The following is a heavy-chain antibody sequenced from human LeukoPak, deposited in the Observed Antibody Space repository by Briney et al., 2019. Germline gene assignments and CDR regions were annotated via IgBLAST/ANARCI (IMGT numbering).Heavy chain of an antibody. J-gene: IGHJ3*02. V-gene: IGHV3-21*01. D-gene: IGHD3-9*01. CDR3: ARDFYDILTGYPNAFDI. CDR2: ISSSSSYI. Sequence: PGGSLRLSCAASGFTFSSYSMNWVRQAPGKGLEWVSSISSSSSYIYYADSVKGRFTISRDNAKNSLYLQMNSLRAEDTAVYYCARDFYDILTGYPNAFDIWGQGTMVTVSS. CDR1: GFTFSSYS.